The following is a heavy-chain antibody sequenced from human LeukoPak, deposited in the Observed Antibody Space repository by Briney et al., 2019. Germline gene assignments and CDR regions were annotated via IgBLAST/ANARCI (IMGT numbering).Heavy chain of an antibody. Sequence: PGGSLRLSCAASGFTFSSYSMNWVRQAPGKGLEWVSSISSSSSYIYYADSVKGRFTISRDNAKNSLYLQMNSLRAEDTAVYYCARLSHSAYSSGWSYFDYWGQGTLVTVSS. V-gene: IGHV3-21*01. J-gene: IGHJ4*02. CDR1: GFTFSSYS. CDR3: ARLSHSAYSSGWSYFDY. CDR2: ISSSSSYI. D-gene: IGHD6-19*01.